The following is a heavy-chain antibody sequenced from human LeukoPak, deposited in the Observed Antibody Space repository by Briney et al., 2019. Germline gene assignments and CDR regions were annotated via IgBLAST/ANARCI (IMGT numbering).Heavy chain of an antibody. Sequence: PSETLSLTCTVPGGSISSYYWSWIRQPPGKGLEWIGYIYYSGSTNYNPSLKSRVTISVDTSKNQFSLKLSSVTAADTAVYYCARISPPMDVWGKGTTVTVSS. CDR2: IYYSGST. CDR1: GGSISSYY. V-gene: IGHV4-59*12. D-gene: IGHD3-3*02. J-gene: IGHJ6*03. CDR3: ARISPPMDV.